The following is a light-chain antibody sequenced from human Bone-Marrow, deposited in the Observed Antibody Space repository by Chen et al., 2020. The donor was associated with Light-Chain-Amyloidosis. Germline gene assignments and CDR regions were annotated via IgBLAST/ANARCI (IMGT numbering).Light chain of an antibody. CDR1: QSLVHSNGNTY. CDR3: MQGTHWPPFT. V-gene: IGKV2-30*02. Sequence: DVVMTQSPLSLPVTLGQPASISCRSSQSLVHSNGNTYLNWFQQRPGQSPRRLIYQVSNRDSGVPYRFSGSGSGTDFTLKISKVEAEDVGVYYCMQGTHWPPFTFGPGTKVDIK. J-gene: IGKJ3*01. CDR2: QVS.